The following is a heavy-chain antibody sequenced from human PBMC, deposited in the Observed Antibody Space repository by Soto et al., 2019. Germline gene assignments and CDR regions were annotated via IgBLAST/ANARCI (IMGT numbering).Heavy chain of an antibody. CDR3: ARELGDYGDYGPRFDY. CDR1: GFTVSSTY. V-gene: IGHV3-53*01. D-gene: IGHD4-17*01. J-gene: IGHJ4*02. CDR2: IYSGGRT. Sequence: EVQLVESGGGLIQPGGSLRLSCAASGFTVSSTYMRWVRQAPGKGLEWVSVIYSGGRTYYADSVKGRFTISRDNSKNTLYLQMNSLRAEDTAVYYCARELGDYGDYGPRFDYWGQGTLVTVSS.